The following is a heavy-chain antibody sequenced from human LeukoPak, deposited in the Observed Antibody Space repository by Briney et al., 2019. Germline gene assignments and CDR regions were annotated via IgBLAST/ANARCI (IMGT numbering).Heavy chain of an antibody. CDR3: ARDLRSLCSSTSCTLSHFDY. D-gene: IGHD2-2*01. J-gene: IGHJ4*02. Sequence: ASLKVSCKASGYTFTSYGISWVRQAPGQGLEWMGWISAYNGNTNYAQKLQGRVTMTTDTSTSTAYMELRSLRSDDTAVYYCARDLRSLCSSTSCTLSHFDYWGQGTLVTVSS. CDR1: GYTFTSYG. V-gene: IGHV1-18*01. CDR2: ISAYNGNT.